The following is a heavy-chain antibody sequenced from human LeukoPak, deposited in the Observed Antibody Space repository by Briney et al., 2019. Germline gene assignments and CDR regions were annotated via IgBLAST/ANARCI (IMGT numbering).Heavy chain of an antibody. V-gene: IGHV3-48*04. Sequence: QTGGSLRLSCAASGFTLSSYSMNWVRQAPGKGLEWISYISSHSSTIYYADSVKGRFTISRDNAKNSLYLQMNSLRAEDTAVYYCARGRGKLMVRGVIYMDVWGKGTTVTVSS. CDR2: ISSHSSTI. CDR1: GFTLSSYS. J-gene: IGHJ6*03. CDR3: ARGRGKLMVRGVIYMDV. D-gene: IGHD3-10*01.